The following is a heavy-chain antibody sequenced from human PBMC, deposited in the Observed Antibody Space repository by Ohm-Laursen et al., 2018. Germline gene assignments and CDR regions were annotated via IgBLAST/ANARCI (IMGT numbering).Heavy chain of an antibody. J-gene: IGHJ4*02. V-gene: IGHV3-7*01. CDR3: ARDNYVWGSYRYTRFAGRDY. CDR1: GFTFSSYW. CDR2: IKQDGSEK. Sequence: SLRLSCAASGFTFSSYWMSWVRQAPGKGLEWVANIKQDGSEKYYVDSVKGRFTISRDNAKNSLYLQMNSLRAEDTAVYYCARDNYVWGSYRYTRFAGRDYWGQGTLVTVSS. D-gene: IGHD3-16*02.